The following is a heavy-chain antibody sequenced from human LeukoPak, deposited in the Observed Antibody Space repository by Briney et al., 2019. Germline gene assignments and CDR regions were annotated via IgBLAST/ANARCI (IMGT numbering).Heavy chain of an antibody. J-gene: IGHJ4*02. V-gene: IGHV4-59*11. CDR3: ARDLGTGSYYPFDY. Sequence: SETLSLTCTVSGVSINSHYWSWIRQPPGKGLEWIGYIYYSGSTNYNPSLKSRVTISVDTSKNQFSLKLSSVTTADTAVYYCARDLGTGSYYPFDYWGQGTLVTVSS. CDR2: IYYSGST. D-gene: IGHD1-26*01. CDR1: GVSINSHY.